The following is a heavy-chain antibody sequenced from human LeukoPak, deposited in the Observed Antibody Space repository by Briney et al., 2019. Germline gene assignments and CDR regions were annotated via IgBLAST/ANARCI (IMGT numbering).Heavy chain of an antibody. V-gene: IGHV4-34*01. D-gene: IGHD3-22*01. J-gene: IGHJ4*02. CDR1: GGSFSGYY. CDR3: ARFLRYYYDRHYFDY. Sequence: SETLSLTCAVYGGSFSGYYWSWIRQPPGKGLEWIGEINHSGSTNYNPSPKSRVTISVDTSKNQFSLKLSSVTAADTAVYYCARFLRYYYDRHYFDYWGQGTLATVSS. CDR2: INHSGST.